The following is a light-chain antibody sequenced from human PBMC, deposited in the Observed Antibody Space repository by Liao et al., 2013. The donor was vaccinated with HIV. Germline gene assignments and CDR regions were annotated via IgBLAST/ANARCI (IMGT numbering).Light chain of an antibody. CDR1: KLRYKY. Sequence: SYELTQPPSVSVSPGQKAIITCSGDKLRYKYACWYQQKPGQSPVLVLYQDTKRPSGIPERFSGSNSGNTATLTISGTQAMDEADYYCQAWDSSFVVFGGGTKLTVL. V-gene: IGLV3-1*01. J-gene: IGLJ2*01. CDR3: QAWDSSFVV. CDR2: QDT.